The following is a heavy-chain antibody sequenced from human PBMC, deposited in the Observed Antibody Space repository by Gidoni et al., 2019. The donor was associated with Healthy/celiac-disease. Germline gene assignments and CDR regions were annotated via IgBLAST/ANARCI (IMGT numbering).Heavy chain of an antibody. V-gene: IGHV3-64D*08. CDR3: VPLTGYYTFDY. D-gene: IGHD3-9*01. J-gene: IGHJ4*02. Sequence: EVQLVESGGGLVQPGGSLRLSCSASGFTFSSYAMHWVRQAPGKGLEYVSAISSNGGSTYYADSVKGRFTISRDNSKNTLYLQMSSLRAEDTAVYYCVPLTGYYTFDYWGQGTLVTVSS. CDR2: ISSNGGST. CDR1: GFTFSSYA.